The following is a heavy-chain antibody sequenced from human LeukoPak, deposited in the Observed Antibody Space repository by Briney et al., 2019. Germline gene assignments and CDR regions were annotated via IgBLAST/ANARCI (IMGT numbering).Heavy chain of an antibody. CDR2: ISGFNT. CDR1: GFAFNNYA. CDR3: AKDVCTSPRCLLYSDS. V-gene: IGHV3-23*01. Sequence: GGSLRLSCRTSGFAFNNYAMNWVRQPPGKGLEWVSGISGFNTYYADSVNGRFTISRDNSKNVLYLQMNRLRVEDTAVYYCAKDVCTSPRCLLYSDSWGQGALVTVSS. J-gene: IGHJ4*02. D-gene: IGHD2-2*01.